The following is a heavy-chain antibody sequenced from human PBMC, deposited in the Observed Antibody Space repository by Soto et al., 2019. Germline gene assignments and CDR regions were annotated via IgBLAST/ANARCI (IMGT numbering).Heavy chain of an antibody. D-gene: IGHD3-9*01. CDR1: GFTFSSYS. CDR3: ARAGYYDILTGYFY. V-gene: IGHV3-21*01. Sequence: GGSLRLSCAASGFTFSSYSMNWVRQAPGKGLEWVSSISSSSYIYYADSVKGRFTISRDNAKNSLYLQMNSLRAEDTAVYYCARAGYYDILTGYFYWGQGTLVTVSS. CDR2: ISSSSYI. J-gene: IGHJ4*02.